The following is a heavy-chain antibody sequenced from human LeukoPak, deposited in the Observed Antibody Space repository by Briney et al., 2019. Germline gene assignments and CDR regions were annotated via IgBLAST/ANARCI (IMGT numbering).Heavy chain of an antibody. CDR1: GGSLSSYY. J-gene: IGHJ4*02. Sequence: SETLSLTCSVYGGSLSSYYWSWIRQSPGKGLEWFGVISHRGRTNYNPSLKSRVTISVDTSKNQFSLKLSSMTAADTAVYYCARERANSRGCFDYWGQGTLVTVSS. CDR2: ISHRGRT. CDR3: ARERANSRGCFDY. V-gene: IGHV4-34*01. D-gene: IGHD6-13*01.